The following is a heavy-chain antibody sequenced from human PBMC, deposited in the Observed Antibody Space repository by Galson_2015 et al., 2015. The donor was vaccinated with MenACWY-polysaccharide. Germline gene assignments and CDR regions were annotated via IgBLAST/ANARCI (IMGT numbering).Heavy chain of an antibody. V-gene: IGHV4-59*01. D-gene: IGHD2-21*02. Sequence: TLSLTCTYSGAPLTRTYWTWIRQSPGKGLEWIGYYYHSGSTNFNPSLEGRVAMSVDTSKNQITLQLSSVIAADTAVYYCARRLKGFGMDVWGQGTTVTVSS. CDR3: ARRLKGFGMDV. CDR2: YYHSGST. J-gene: IGHJ6*02. CDR1: GAPLTRTY.